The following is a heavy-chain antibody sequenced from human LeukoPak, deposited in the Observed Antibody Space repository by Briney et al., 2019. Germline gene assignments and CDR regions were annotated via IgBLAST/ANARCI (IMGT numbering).Heavy chain of an antibody. CDR2: INPSGGST. J-gene: IGHJ4*02. CDR3: ARDVGYCSTTSCQNAYYFDY. CDR1: GYSFADYY. D-gene: IGHD2-2*01. V-gene: IGHV1-46*01. Sequence: ASVKVSCKASGYSFADYYMHWVRQAPGQGLEWMGVINPSGGSTSYAQKFQGRVTMTRDTSTSTVYMELSSLRSEDTAVYYCARDVGYCSTTSCQNAYYFDYWGQGTLVTVSS.